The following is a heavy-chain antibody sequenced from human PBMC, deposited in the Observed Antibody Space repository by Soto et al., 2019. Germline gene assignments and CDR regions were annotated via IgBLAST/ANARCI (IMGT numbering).Heavy chain of an antibody. Sequence: QVQLQQWGAGLLKPSETLSLTCAVYGGSFSGYYWSWIRQPPGKGLEWIGEINHSGSTNYNPSLNSRVTISVDTSKNQFSLKLSSVTAADTAVYYCARVSLGGGMDVWGQGTTVTVSS. CDR1: GGSFSGYY. CDR2: INHSGST. J-gene: IGHJ6*02. D-gene: IGHD3-16*01. CDR3: ARVSLGGGMDV. V-gene: IGHV4-34*01.